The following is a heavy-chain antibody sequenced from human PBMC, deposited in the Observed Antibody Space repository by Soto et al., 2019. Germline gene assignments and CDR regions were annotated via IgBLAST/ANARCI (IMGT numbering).Heavy chain of an antibody. D-gene: IGHD3-3*01. CDR2: ISGSGAST. J-gene: IGHJ5*02. CDR1: GFTFTSYA. CDR3: AGAERNYDFWSGTNWFDP. Sequence: GGSLRLSCAASGFTFTSYAMSWVRQAPGKGLEWVSAISGSGASTYYADSVKGRFTISRDNSKNTLYLQMNSLRAEDTAVYYWAGAERNYDFWSGTNWFDPWGQGTLVTVSS. V-gene: IGHV3-23*01.